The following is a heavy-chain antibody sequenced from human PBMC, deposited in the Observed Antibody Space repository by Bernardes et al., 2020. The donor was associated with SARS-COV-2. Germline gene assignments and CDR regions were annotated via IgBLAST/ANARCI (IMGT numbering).Heavy chain of an antibody. D-gene: IGHD6-19*01. CDR2: IVASGGTT. J-gene: IGHJ4*02. Sequence: GGSLRLSCAASGFTFSNYDMSWVRQAPGKGLEWVSAIVASGGTTLYADSVKGRFTISRDNSKNTLNMQMNNLRAEDTAIYYCAKLYSSGWYYFDNWGQGTLVTVSS. CDR3: AKLYSSGWYYFDN. V-gene: IGHV3-23*01. CDR1: GFTFSNYD.